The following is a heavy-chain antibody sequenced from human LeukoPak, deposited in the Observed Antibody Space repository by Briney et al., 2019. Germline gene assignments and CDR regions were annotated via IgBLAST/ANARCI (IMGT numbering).Heavy chain of an antibody. CDR1: GYTFTSYG. J-gene: IGHJ4*02. CDR2: ISAYNGNT. D-gene: IGHD2-2*01. Sequence: GASVKVSCKASGYTFTSYGISWVRQAPGQGLEWMGWISAYNGNTNYAQKLQGRVTMTTDTSTSTAYMELRSLRSDETAVYYCARDREDIVVVPAAPGSYWGQGTLVTVSS. V-gene: IGHV1-18*01. CDR3: ARDREDIVVVPAAPGSY.